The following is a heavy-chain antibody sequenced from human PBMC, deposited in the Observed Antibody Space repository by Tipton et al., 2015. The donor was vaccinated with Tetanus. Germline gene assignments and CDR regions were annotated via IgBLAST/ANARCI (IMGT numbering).Heavy chain of an antibody. J-gene: IGHJ2*01. D-gene: IGHD2-15*01. CDR1: GFSFTNYA. V-gene: IGHV3-23*01. CDR2: ISASGGGT. Sequence: SLRLSCAASGFSFTNYAMSWVRQAPGKGLEWVSGISASGGGTYYADSVKGRSTISRDNSKNTLYLQMNSLRAEDTAVYYCAKDKCGGSCYIVYWYFDLWGRGTPVPVSS. CDR3: AKDKCGGSCYIVYWYFDL.